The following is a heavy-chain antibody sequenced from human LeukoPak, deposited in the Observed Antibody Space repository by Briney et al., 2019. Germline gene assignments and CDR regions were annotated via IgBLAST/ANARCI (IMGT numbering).Heavy chain of an antibody. J-gene: IGHJ4*02. CDR3: ARGRWGIAARPFYY. Sequence: ASVKVSCKASGYTFTSYDINWVRQATGQGLEWMGWMNPNSGNTGYAQKFQGRVTMTRNTSISTAYKELSSLRSEDTAVYYCARGRWGIAARPFYYWGQGTLVTVSS. D-gene: IGHD6-6*01. CDR1: GYTFTSYD. V-gene: IGHV1-8*01. CDR2: MNPNSGNT.